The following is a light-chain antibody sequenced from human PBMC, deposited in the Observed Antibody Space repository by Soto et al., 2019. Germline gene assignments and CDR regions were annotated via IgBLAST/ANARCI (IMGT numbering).Light chain of an antibody. Sequence: DIQMTQSPSSLSASVGDRVTITCQASQDISNYLNWYQQKPGKAPKLLIYDASNLETGVPSRFSGSRSGTDFTFTISSLQPEDIATYYCQQYDNLPTFGPGTRLEIK. CDR3: QQYDNLPT. CDR2: DAS. J-gene: IGKJ5*01. V-gene: IGKV1-33*01. CDR1: QDISNY.